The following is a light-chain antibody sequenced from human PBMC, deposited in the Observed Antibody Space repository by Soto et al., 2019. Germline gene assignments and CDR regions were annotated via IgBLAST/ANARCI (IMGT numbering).Light chain of an antibody. J-gene: IGKJ4*01. CDR3: LQHSSYPLT. CDR2: DAS. CDR1: QGISNY. V-gene: IGKV1-33*01. Sequence: TQSPATLSASVGDRVTITCQASQGISNYLNWYQQKPGKAPKLLISDASRLETGVPSRFSGRGSGTEFTLTISSLQPEDFATYYCLQHSSYPLTFGGGTKVDIK.